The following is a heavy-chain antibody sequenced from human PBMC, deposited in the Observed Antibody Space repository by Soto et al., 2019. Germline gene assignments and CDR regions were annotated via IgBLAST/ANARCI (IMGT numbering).Heavy chain of an antibody. CDR3: TRLHSNYYYYGMDV. Sequence: EVQLVESGGGLVQPGGSLKLSCAASGFTFSGSAMHWVRQASGKGLEWVGRIRSKANSYATAYAASVKGRFTISRDDSKNTAYLQTNGLKTEDTAVYYCTRLHSNYYYYGMDVWGQGTSVTVSS. J-gene: IGHJ6*02. V-gene: IGHV3-73*02. D-gene: IGHD4-4*01. CDR2: IRSKANSYAT. CDR1: GFTFSGSA.